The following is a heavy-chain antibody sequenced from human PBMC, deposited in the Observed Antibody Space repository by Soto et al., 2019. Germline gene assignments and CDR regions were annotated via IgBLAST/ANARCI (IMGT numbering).Heavy chain of an antibody. CDR2: INPSGGST. J-gene: IGHJ4*02. CDR3: ARAVIWSRYFDWRPHFDY. Sequence: ASVKVSCKASGYTFTSYYMHWVRQAPGQGLEWMGIINPSGGSTSYAQKFQGRVTMTRDTSTSTVYMELSSLRSEDTAVYYCARAVIWSRYFDWRPHFDYWSRGTLDTGSS. V-gene: IGHV1-46*03. CDR1: GYTFTSYY. D-gene: IGHD3-9*01.